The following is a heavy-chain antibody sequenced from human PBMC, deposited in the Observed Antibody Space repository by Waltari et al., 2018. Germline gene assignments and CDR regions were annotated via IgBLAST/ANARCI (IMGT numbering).Heavy chain of an antibody. CDR3: ARDLGGFNHFDWFLSI. CDR1: GDSINNHH. J-gene: IGHJ3*02. Sequence: QVQLQESGPGLVKPSETLSLTCTVSGDSINNHHWAWIRQPPGKGLEWIGYAYYTGRTNDNPSLRSRLTISVDTSKNQFSLNRNSVTAADTAVYYCARDLGGFNHFDWFLSIWGPGTMVTVSS. CDR2: AYYTGRT. V-gene: IGHV4-59*11. D-gene: IGHD3-9*01.